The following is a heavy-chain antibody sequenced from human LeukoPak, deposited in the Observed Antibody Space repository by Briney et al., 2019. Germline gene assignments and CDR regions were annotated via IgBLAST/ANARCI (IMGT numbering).Heavy chain of an antibody. CDR3: ARGGGYCSGGSCPYYFDY. J-gene: IGHJ4*02. Sequence: ASVKVSCKASGYTFTSYDINWVRQATGQGLEWMGWMNPNSGNTGYAQKFQGRVTMTRNNSISTAYMELSSLRSEDTAVYYCARGGGYCSGGSCPYYFDYWGQGALVTVSS. CDR2: MNPNSGNT. D-gene: IGHD2-15*01. CDR1: GYTFTSYD. V-gene: IGHV1-8*01.